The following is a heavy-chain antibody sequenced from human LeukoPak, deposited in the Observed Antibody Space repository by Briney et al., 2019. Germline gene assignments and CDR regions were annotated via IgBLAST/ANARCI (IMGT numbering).Heavy chain of an antibody. J-gene: IGHJ6*03. CDR1: GESFSGYF. Sequence: SETLSLTCAVYGESFSGYFWNWIRQSPGKGLEWIGEVNHTGSTNYNPSLKSRVIISVDTSKNQFSLKLTSMTAADTAVYYCAGRYLYYYYYYMDIWGKGTTVAVSS. V-gene: IGHV4-34*01. CDR3: AGRYLYYYYYYMDI. CDR2: VNHTGST. D-gene: IGHD2-2*02.